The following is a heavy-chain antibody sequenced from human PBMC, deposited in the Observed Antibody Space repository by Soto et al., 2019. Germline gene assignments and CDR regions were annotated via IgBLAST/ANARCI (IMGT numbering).Heavy chain of an antibody. D-gene: IGHD3-10*01. CDR1: GYTFTIYH. CDR3: ARVQGVTRLLTYSAGYYYYGMDV. Sequence: GVPVKVSCKASGYTFTIYHMHWVRHAPGQGLEWMGIINPSGGSTSYAQKFQGRVTMTRDTSTSTVYMELSSLRSEDTAVYYCARVQGVTRLLTYSAGYYYYGMDVWAKGPRSPSP. V-gene: IGHV1-46*01. CDR2: INPSGGST. J-gene: IGHJ6*02.